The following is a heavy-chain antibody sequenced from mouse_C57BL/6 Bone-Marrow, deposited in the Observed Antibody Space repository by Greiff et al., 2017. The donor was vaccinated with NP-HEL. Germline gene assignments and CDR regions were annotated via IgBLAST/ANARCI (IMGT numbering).Heavy chain of an antibody. CDR2: IRNKANGYTT. Sequence: EVQVVESGGGLVQPGGSLSLSCAASGFTFTDYYMSWVRQPPGKALEWLGFIRNKANGYTTEYSASVKGRFTISRDNFQSILYLQMNALRAEDSATYYCARYEVPWYFDVWGTGTTVTVSS. J-gene: IGHJ1*03. V-gene: IGHV7-3*01. D-gene: IGHD2-14*01. CDR1: GFTFTDYY. CDR3: ARYEVPWYFDV.